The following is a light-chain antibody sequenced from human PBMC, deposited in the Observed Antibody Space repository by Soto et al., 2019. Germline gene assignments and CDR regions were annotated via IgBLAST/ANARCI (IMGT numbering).Light chain of an antibody. J-gene: IGKJ5*01. CDR3: QQRTNWPPAT. V-gene: IGKV3-11*01. CDR2: DAF. Sequence: EIVLTQSPATLSLSPGERATLSCRASQSVSSDLAWYQQKPGQAPRLLIYDAFNRATGIPARFSGSGSGTDFTLTISSLEPEDFAVYYCQQRTNWPPATFGQGTRLEIK. CDR1: QSVSSD.